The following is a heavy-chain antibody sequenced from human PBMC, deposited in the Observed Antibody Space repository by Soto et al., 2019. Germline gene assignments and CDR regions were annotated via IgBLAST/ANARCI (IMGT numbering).Heavy chain of an antibody. Sequence: ASVKVSCKASGYPFTGYYMHWVRQAPGQGLEWMGWINPNSGGTNYAQKFQGWVTMTRDTSISTAYMELSRLRSDDTAVYYCAREGYYYGSGSRNAFDIWGQGTMVTVSS. CDR1: GYPFTGYY. CDR3: AREGYYYGSGSRNAFDI. CDR2: INPNSGGT. V-gene: IGHV1-2*04. J-gene: IGHJ3*02. D-gene: IGHD3-10*01.